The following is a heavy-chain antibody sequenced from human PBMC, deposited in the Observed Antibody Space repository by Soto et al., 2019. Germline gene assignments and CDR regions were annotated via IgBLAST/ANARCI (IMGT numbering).Heavy chain of an antibody. J-gene: IGHJ3*02. CDR2: IIPILGIA. Sequence: QVQLVQSGAEVKKPGSSVKVSCKASGGTFSSYTISWVRQAPGQGLEWMGRIIPILGIANYAQKFQGRVTITADKSTSTAYMELSSLRSEDTAVYYCARDYYGSGIGAFDIWGQGTMVTVSS. V-gene: IGHV1-69*08. CDR3: ARDYYGSGIGAFDI. CDR1: GGTFSSYT. D-gene: IGHD3-10*01.